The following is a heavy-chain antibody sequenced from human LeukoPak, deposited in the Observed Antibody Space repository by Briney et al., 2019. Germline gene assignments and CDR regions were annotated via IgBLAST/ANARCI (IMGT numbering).Heavy chain of an antibody. V-gene: IGHV4-34*01. CDR2: INHSGST. CDR1: GGSFSGYY. J-gene: IGHJ3*02. Sequence: KPSETLSLTCAVYGGSFSGYYWSWIRQPPGKGLEWIGEINHSGSTNYNPSLKSRVTISVDTSKNQFSLKLSSVTAADTAVYYCSRAKLRFLEWFLHDAFDIWGQGTMVTVSS. CDR3: SRAKLRFLEWFLHDAFDI. D-gene: IGHD3-3*01.